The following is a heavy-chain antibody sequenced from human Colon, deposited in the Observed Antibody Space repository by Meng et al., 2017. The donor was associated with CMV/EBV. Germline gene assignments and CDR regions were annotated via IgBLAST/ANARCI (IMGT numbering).Heavy chain of an antibody. CDR2: INPSGGST. D-gene: IGHD3-10*01. CDR3: ARDRLARPTYYYGSGSYHWFDP. V-gene: IGHV1-46*01. J-gene: IGHJ5*02. Sequence: ASVPVSCKASGYTYTNYYMHWVRQPPGQGREWMGIINPSGGSTSDAQKFQGRVTMTRDTSTSTVYMELSSLRSEDTAVYYCARDRLARPTYYYGSGSYHWFDPWGQGTLVTVSS. CDR1: GYTYTNYY.